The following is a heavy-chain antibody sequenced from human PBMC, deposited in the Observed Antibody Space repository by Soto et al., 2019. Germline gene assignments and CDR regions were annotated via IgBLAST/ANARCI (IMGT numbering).Heavy chain of an antibody. CDR3: ARHESSYGYMAPDV. Sequence: GESLKISCKGSGYSFTTYWIGWVRQMPGKGLEWMGMIYPDDSDTRYSPSFQGQVTISADKSTSTAYLQWSSLKASDTAMYYCARHESSYGYMAPDVWGQGTTVTASS. CDR1: GYSFTTYW. V-gene: IGHV5-51*01. CDR2: IYPDDSDT. J-gene: IGHJ6*02. D-gene: IGHD5-18*01.